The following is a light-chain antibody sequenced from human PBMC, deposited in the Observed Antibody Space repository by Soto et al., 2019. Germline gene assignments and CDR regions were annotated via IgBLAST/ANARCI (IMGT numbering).Light chain of an antibody. J-gene: IGKJ2*01. CDR3: QEYNSYSYT. V-gene: IGKV1-5*03. CDR2: KAS. Sequence: DLPMTQSPSTLSASVGDRVTITCRASQSISSWLAWYQQKPEKAPKLLISKASSLESGVPSSFSGSGSGTEFTLTISSLQPDDFASYYCQEYNSYSYTFGQGTKLEIK. CDR1: QSISSW.